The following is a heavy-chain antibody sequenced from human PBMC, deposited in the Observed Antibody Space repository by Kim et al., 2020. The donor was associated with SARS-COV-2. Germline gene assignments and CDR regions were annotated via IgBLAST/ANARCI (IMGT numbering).Heavy chain of an antibody. J-gene: IGHJ3*02. CDR2: INHSGST. D-gene: IGHD3-22*01. CDR1: GGSFSGYY. V-gene: IGHV4-34*01. CDR3: AGMYDSSGWGAFDI. Sequence: SETLSLTCAVYGGSFSGYYWSWIRQPPGKGLEWIGEINHSGSTNYNPSLKSRVTISVDTSKNQFSLKLSSVTAADTAVYYCAGMYDSSGWGAFDIWGQGTTVTVSS.